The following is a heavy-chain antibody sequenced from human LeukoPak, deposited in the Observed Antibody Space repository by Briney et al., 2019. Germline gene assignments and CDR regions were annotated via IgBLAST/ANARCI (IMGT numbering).Heavy chain of an antibody. V-gene: IGHV3-48*01. J-gene: IGHJ4*02. CDR3: ARLASGSYPNYFDY. CDR1: GFTFSAYS. Sequence: GGSLRLSCAASGFTFSAYSMNWVRQAPGKGLEWVSYISSSGGNIHYADSMRGRFTISRDTGKNSLYLQMNSLRAEDTAVYYCARLASGSYPNYFDYWGQGILVTVSS. D-gene: IGHD1-26*01. CDR2: ISSSGGNI.